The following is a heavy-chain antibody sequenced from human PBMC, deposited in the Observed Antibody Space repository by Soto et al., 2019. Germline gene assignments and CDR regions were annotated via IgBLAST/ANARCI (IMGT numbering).Heavy chain of an antibody. J-gene: IGHJ6*02. CDR2: INHSGST. D-gene: IGHD5-12*01. Sequence: SETLSLTCAVYGGSFSGYYWSWIRQPPGKGLEWIWEINHSGSTNYNPSLKSRVTISVDTSKNQFSLKLSSVTAADTAVYYCARFSMGYSGYDYQLYYYYYGMDVWGQGTTVTVSS. CDR3: ARFSMGYSGYDYQLYYYYYGMDV. CDR1: GGSFSGYY. V-gene: IGHV4-34*01.